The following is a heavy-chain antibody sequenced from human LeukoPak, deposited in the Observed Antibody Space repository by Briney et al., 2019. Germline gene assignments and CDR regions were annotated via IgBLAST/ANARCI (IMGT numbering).Heavy chain of an antibody. Sequence: PGRSLRLSCAASGFTFSSYAMHWVRQAPGEGLEWVAVISYDGSNKYYADSVKGRFTISRDNSKNTLYLQMNSLRAEDTAVYYCARERCSSTSCADNLFDPWGQGTLVTVSS. CDR3: ARERCSSTSCADNLFDP. V-gene: IGHV3-30*04. J-gene: IGHJ5*02. CDR2: ISYDGSNK. CDR1: GFTFSSYA. D-gene: IGHD2-2*01.